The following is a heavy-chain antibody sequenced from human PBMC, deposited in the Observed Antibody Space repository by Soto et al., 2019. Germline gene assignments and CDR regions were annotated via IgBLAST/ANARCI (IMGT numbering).Heavy chain of an antibody. J-gene: IGHJ5*02. CDR3: ARDLVAGWFDP. V-gene: IGHV3-48*02. Sequence: SVKGRFTISRDNAKNSLYLQRNNLRDEDTAVYYCARDLVAGWFDPWGQGTLVTGSS. D-gene: IGHD2-2*01.